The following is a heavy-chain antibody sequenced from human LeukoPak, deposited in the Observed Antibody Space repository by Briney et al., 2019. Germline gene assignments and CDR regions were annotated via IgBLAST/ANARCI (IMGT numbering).Heavy chain of an antibody. D-gene: IGHD6-19*01. CDR2: IRYDGSNK. J-gene: IGHJ5*02. Sequence: LPGGSLRLSCAASGFTFSSYGMHWVRQAPGKGLEWVAFIRYDGSNKYYADSVKGRFTISRDNSKNTLYLQMNSLRAEDTAVYYCAKDRSSGWPGPMWFDPWGQGTLVTVSS. CDR3: AKDRSSGWPGPMWFDP. CDR1: GFTFSSYG. V-gene: IGHV3-30*02.